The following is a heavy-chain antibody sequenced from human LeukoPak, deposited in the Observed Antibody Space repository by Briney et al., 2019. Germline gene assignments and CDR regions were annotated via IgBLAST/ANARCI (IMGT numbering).Heavy chain of an antibody. D-gene: IGHD6-13*01. CDR2: IRYDGSNK. CDR3: ARGGAQQLVLSY. V-gene: IGHV3-30*02. CDR1: GFTFSSYG. J-gene: IGHJ4*02. Sequence: GGYLRLSCAASGFTFSSYGMHWVRQAPGKGLEWVAFIRYDGSNKYYADSVKGRFTISRDNAKNTLYLQMNSLRAEDTAVYYCARGGAQQLVLSYWGQGTLVTVSS.